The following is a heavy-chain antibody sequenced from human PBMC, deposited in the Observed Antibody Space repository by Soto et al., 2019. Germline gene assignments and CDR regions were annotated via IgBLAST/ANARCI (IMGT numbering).Heavy chain of an antibody. CDR2: VSSEGTKK. CDR1: GFTFSNYA. J-gene: IGHJ4*02. V-gene: IGHV3-30-3*01. Sequence: QVHLVESGGGVVQPGRSLTLSCAASGFTFSNYAMDWVRQAPGKGLEWAAIVSSEGTKKNYAVSVKGRFTISRDNSKNMLYLQMNSLRPEDTAIYYCATEAFDSWGQGSLVTVSS. CDR3: ATEAFDS.